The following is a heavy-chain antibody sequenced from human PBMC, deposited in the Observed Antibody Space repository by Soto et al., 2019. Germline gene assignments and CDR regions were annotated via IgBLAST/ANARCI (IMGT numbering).Heavy chain of an antibody. CDR2: IYYSGGT. CDR1: GGSISSYY. J-gene: IGHJ5*02. V-gene: IGHV4-59*08. CDR3: ARHVAKVPTRENWFDP. Sequence: NPSETLSLTCTVSGGSISSYYWSWIRQPPGKGLEWIGYIYYSGGTNYNPSLKSRVTISVDTSKNQFSLKLSSVTAADTAVYYCARHVAKVPTRENWFDPWGQGTLVTVSS. D-gene: IGHD1-26*01.